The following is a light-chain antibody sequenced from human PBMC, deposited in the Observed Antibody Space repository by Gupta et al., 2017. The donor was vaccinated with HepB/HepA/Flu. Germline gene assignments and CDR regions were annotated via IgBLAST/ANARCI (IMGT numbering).Light chain of an antibody. J-gene: IGKJ4*01. V-gene: IGKV4-1*01. Sequence: DIVMTQSPDSLAVSLGERATFNCKSSQSGLYSSNNKNYLAWYQQKPGQPPKLLIYWASTRESGVPDRFSGSGSGTDFTLTISSLQAEDVAVYYCQQDDSAPITFGGGTEVEIK. CDR2: WAS. CDR3: QQDDSAPIT. CDR1: QSGLYSSNNKNY.